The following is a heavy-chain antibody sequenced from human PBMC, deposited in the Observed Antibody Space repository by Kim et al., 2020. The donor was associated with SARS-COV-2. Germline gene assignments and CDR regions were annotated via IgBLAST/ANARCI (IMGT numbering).Heavy chain of an antibody. CDR2: ISGSGGST. Sequence: GGSLRLSCAASGFTFSSYAMSWVRQAPGKGLEWVSAISGSGGSTYYADSVKGRFTISRDNSKNTLYLQMNSLRAEDTAVYYCAKPLYSGSYLAEYFQHWGQGTLVTVSS. CDR3: AKPLYSGSYLAEYFQH. J-gene: IGHJ1*01. D-gene: IGHD1-26*01. CDR1: GFTFSSYA. V-gene: IGHV3-23*01.